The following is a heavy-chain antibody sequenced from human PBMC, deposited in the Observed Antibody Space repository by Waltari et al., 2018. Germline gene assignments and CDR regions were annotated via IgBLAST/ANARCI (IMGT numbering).Heavy chain of an antibody. Sequence: QLQLQESGPGLVKPSGTLSLSCAVSGESMSDNYWWSWVRQSTQKGLEWIGQVHRSGRTNYNPSFASRVTMSIDTSNNHFSLKMTSVAAADTAVYYCARDRGRGLYLDTWGPGTLVAVS. V-gene: IGHV4-4*02. J-gene: IGHJ5*02. CDR3: ARDRGRGLYLDT. D-gene: IGHD2-15*01. CDR2: VHRSGRT. CDR1: GESMSDNYW.